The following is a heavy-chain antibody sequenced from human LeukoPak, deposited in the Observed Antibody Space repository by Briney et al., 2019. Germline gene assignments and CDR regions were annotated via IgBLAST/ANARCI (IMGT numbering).Heavy chain of an antibody. CDR1: GFTFNTYA. D-gene: IGHD3-3*01. V-gene: IGHV3-23*01. J-gene: IGHJ4*02. CDR3: AKGGQRYDFWRFDY. CDR2: ISGSGGST. Sequence: GGSLRLSCVASGFTFNTYAMSWVRQAPGKGLEWVSSISGSGGSTYYAEFVKGRSTISRDNSKNTLYLQMNSLRAEDTAVYYCAKGGQRYDFWRFDYWGQGTLVTVSS.